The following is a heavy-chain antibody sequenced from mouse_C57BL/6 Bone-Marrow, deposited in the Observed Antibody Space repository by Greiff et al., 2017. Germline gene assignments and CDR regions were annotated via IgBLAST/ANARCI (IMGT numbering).Heavy chain of an antibody. CDR3: TRPGWAYLDY. J-gene: IGHJ2*01. D-gene: IGHD3-1*01. V-gene: IGHV1-15*01. Sequence: VKVVESGAELVRPGASVTLSCKASGYTFTDYEMHWVKQTPVHGLEWIGAIDPETGGTAYNQKFKGKAILTADKSSSTAYMELRSLTSEDSAVYYCTRPGWAYLDYWGQGTTLTVSS. CDR2: IDPETGGT. CDR1: GYTFTDYE.